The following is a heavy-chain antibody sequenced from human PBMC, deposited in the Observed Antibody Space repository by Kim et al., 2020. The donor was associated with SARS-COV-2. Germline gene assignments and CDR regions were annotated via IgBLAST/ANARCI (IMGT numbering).Heavy chain of an antibody. J-gene: IGHJ5*02. CDR2: IYYSGST. V-gene: IGHV4-59*08. CDR1: GGSISSYY. D-gene: IGHD2-2*01. Sequence: SETLSLTCTVSGGSISSYYWSWIRQPPGKGLEWIGYIYYSGSTNYNPSLKSRVTISVDTSKNQFSLKLSSVTAADTAVYYCSRRATYQLLWEGWFDPWGQGTLVTVSS. CDR3: SRRATYQLLWEGWFDP.